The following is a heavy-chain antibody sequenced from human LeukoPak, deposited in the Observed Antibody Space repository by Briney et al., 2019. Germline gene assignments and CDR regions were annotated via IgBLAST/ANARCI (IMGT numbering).Heavy chain of an antibody. CDR1: GFTFDDYA. V-gene: IGHV3-9*01. J-gene: IGHJ6*03. CDR2: ISWKSDRI. Sequence: GGSLRLSCAASGFTFDDYAMHWVRQAPGKGLEWVSGISWKSDRIGYADSVKGRFTISRDNAKNSLYLQMNSLRAEDTAVYYCARDGNDYYYYYMDVWGKGTTVTVSS. CDR3: ARDGNDYYYYYMDV.